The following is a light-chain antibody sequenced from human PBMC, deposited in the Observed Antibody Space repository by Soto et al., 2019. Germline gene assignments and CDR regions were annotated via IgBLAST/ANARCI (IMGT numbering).Light chain of an antibody. J-gene: IGKJ1*01. CDR3: QQYCANSPWT. CDR1: QNINDL. Sequence: DIQVTQSPSTLSASVGDRVTISCRASQNINDLLAWYQQKSGKAPKVLIYKAASLESGVPSRFSGSGSGTEFTLTISSLQTEDVATYYCQQYCANSPWTFGQGTKVEIK. CDR2: KAA. V-gene: IGKV1-5*03.